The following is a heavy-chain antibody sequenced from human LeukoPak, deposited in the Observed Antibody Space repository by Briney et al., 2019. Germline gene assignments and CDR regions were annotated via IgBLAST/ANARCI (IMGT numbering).Heavy chain of an antibody. CDR3: ARNPYGGSYPDYFDY. Sequence: PGGSLRLSCAASGFTFSSYSMNWVRQAPGKGLEWVSYISSSSSTIYYADSVKGRFTISRDNAKNSLYLQMNSLRAEDTAVYYRARNPYGGSYPDYFDYWGQGTLVTVSS. CDR1: GFTFSSYS. CDR2: ISSSSSTI. J-gene: IGHJ4*02. D-gene: IGHD1-26*01. V-gene: IGHV3-48*01.